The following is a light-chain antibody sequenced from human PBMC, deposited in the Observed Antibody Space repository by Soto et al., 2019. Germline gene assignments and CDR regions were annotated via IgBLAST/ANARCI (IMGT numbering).Light chain of an antibody. Sequence: EIVMTQSPATLSVSPGERATLSCRASQSVSSNLAWYQQKPGQAPRLLIYGASTRATGIPARCSGSGSGTEFTITISSLQSEDFAVYYCQQYNNWPRMFGQGTKVDIK. V-gene: IGKV3-15*01. J-gene: IGKJ1*01. CDR3: QQYNNWPRM. CDR1: QSVSSN. CDR2: GAS.